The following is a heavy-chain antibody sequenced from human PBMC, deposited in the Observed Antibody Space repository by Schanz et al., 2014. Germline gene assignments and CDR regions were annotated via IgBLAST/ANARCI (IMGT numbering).Heavy chain of an antibody. CDR1: GYTFTNYG. Sequence: QVQLMQSGPEVKKPGASVKVSCKASGYTFTNYGISWVRQAPGQGLEWMGWISGYNANTDYAQKLQGRVTMTTDTSTGTAYMELRSLRSDDTAVYYCARGQRRTIGRPFGPWGQGTLVTVSS. CDR3: ARGQRRTIGRPFGP. D-gene: IGHD6-25*01. V-gene: IGHV1-18*04. J-gene: IGHJ5*02. CDR2: ISGYNANT.